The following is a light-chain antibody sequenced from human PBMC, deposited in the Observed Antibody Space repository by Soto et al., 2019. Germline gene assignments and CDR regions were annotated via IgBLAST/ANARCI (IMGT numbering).Light chain of an antibody. CDR2: AAS. CDR3: QKYNNAPFN. CDR1: QGITNY. V-gene: IGKV1-27*01. J-gene: IGKJ3*01. Sequence: DIQMTQSPSSLSASVGDRVTITCRASQGITNYLAWYQQKPGKVPKLLIYAASTLQSGVPSRFTGSGSGTDLTLTISTLQPEDVATYYCQKYNNAPFNFGPGTKVDI.